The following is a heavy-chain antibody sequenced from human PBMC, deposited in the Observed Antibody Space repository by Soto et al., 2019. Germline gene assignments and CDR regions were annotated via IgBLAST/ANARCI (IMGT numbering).Heavy chain of an antibody. Sequence: GGSLRLSCAASGFIFSSYGMNWVRQAPGKGLEWVAVMSFDGSIKYYADSVKGRFTISRDNSKNTVYLQMTSLRAEDTAVYYCAKDEPSRYWGQGTLVTVSS. CDR2: MSFDGSIK. CDR3: AKDEPSRY. CDR1: GFIFSSYG. J-gene: IGHJ4*02. V-gene: IGHV3-30*18.